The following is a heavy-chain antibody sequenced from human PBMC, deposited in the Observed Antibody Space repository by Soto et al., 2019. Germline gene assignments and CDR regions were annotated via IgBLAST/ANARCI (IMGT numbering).Heavy chain of an antibody. V-gene: IGHV5-51*03. CDR1: GYSFTSYW. CDR2: IYPGDSDT. J-gene: IGHJ4*02. D-gene: IGHD3-22*01. Sequence: GESLKSSCKGSGYSFTSYWIGWVRQMAGKGLEWMGIIYPGDSDTRYSPSFQGQVTISADKSISTAYLQWSSLKASDTAMYYCARLESQYYDSGGLRPGFYYWGQGTLVTVSS. CDR3: ARLESQYYDSGGLRPGFYY.